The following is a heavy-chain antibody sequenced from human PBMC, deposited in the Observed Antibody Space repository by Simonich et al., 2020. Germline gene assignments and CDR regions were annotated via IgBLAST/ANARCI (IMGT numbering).Heavy chain of an antibody. CDR3: ARPESESYSSGPDY. CDR2: ISYDGGNK. D-gene: IGHD6-25*01. CDR1: GFTFSSYA. Sequence: QVQLVESGGGVVQPGRSLRLSCAASGFTFSSYAMHEVRQAPGKGLEWGAGISYDGGNKYYADSVKGRFTISRDNSKNTLYLQMNSLRAEDTAVYYCARPESESYSSGPDYWGQGTLVTVSS. J-gene: IGHJ4*02. V-gene: IGHV3-30*04.